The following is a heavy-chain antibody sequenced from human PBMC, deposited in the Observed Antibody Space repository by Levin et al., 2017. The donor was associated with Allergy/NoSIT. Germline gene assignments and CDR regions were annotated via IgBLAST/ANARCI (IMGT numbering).Heavy chain of an antibody. V-gene: IGHV6-1*01. CDR2: TYYRSKWYN. Sequence: LRLSCAISGDSVSSNSAAWNWIRQSPSRGLEWLGRTYYRSKWYNDYAVSVKSRITINPDTSKNQFSLQLNSVTPEDTAVYYCARDRELPYCSGGSCYGLRFDAFDIWGQGTMVTVSS. D-gene: IGHD2-15*01. CDR3: ARDRELPYCSGGSCYGLRFDAFDI. CDR1: GDSVSSNSAA. J-gene: IGHJ3*02.